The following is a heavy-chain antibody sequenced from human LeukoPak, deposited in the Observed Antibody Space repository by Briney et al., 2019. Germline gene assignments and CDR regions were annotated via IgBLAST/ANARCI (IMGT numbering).Heavy chain of an antibody. Sequence: GSLKLSCAASGFTFSGSAMHWVRQASGKGLEWVGRIRSKANSYATAYAASVKGRFTISRDDSKNTAYLQMNSLKTEDTAVYYCTRLSGIAAAGTSGVDFDYWGQGTLVTVSS. D-gene: IGHD6-13*01. V-gene: IGHV3-73*01. CDR3: TRLSGIAAAGTSGVDFDY. CDR2: IRSKANSYAT. J-gene: IGHJ4*02. CDR1: GFTFSGSA.